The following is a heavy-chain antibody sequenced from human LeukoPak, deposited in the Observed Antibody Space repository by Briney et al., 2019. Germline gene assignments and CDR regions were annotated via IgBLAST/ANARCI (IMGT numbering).Heavy chain of an antibody. CDR3: ARDGIEGAATVNRFDP. V-gene: IGHV1-2*02. CDR2: INPNSGGT. J-gene: IGHJ5*02. CDR1: GYTFTGYY. D-gene: IGHD1-26*01. Sequence: ASVKVSCKASGYTFTGYYMHWVRQAPGQGLEWMGWINPNSGGTNYAQKFQGRVTMTRDTSISTAYMELSRLRSDDTAVYYCARDGIEGAATVNRFDPWGQGTLVTVSS.